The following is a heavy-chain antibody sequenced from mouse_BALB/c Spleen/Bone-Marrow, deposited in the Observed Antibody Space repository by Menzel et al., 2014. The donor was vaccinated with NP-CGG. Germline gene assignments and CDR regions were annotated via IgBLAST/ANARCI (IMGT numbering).Heavy chain of an antibody. CDR1: GFSLTGYG. V-gene: IGHV2-6-7*01. CDR2: IWGDGST. CDR3: ARDYGTGAMDY. J-gene: IGHJ4*01. D-gene: IGHD1-1*01. Sequence: VQLQESGPGLVAPSQSLAIPCTVSGFSLTGYGVKWVRQPPGKGLEWLGEIWGDGSTDYNSALKSRLSISKDNSKSQVFLKMNSLQTDDTARYYCARDYGTGAMDYWGQGTSVTVSS.